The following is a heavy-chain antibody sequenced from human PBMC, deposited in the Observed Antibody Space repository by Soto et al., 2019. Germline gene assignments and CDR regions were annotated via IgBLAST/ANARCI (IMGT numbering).Heavy chain of an antibody. Sequence: QVQLQESGPGLVKPTGTLSLTCAVSSGSISSSNWWSWVRQPPGKGLEWIGEIYHSGSTNYNPSLKSRVTISVDQSKNQFCLKLSSVTAADTAVYYCASGGSSNYISFDYWGQGTLVTVSS. CDR1: SGSISSSNW. CDR3: ASGGSSNYISFDY. J-gene: IGHJ4*02. D-gene: IGHD4-4*01. CDR2: IYHSGST. V-gene: IGHV4-4*02.